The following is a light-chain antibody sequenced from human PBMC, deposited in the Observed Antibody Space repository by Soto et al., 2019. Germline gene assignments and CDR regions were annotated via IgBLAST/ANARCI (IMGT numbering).Light chain of an antibody. CDR2: TYD. CDR3: AAWDDRVNGVV. Sequence: QSVLTQPPSVSGTPGQSITISCSGSSSNIGTYTLNWYQHLPGTAPKPLFSTYDQRPSGVADRFSGSKSGTSASLAISGLQSEDEADYYFAAWDDRVNGVVFGGGTKLTVL. V-gene: IGLV1-44*01. CDR1: SSNIGTYT. J-gene: IGLJ2*01.